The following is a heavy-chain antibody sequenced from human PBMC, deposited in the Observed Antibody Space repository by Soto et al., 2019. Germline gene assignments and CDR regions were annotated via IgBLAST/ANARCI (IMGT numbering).Heavy chain of an antibody. Sequence: QVQLVESGGGVVQPGRSLRLSCAASGFTFSSYAMHWVRQAPGKGLEWVAVISYDGSNKYYADSVTGRFTISRDNSKNTLYLQMNSLRAEDTAVYYCARDRLRYNWNDFPYYSYGMDVWGQGTTVTVSS. D-gene: IGHD1-1*01. V-gene: IGHV3-30-3*01. J-gene: IGHJ6*02. CDR3: ARDRLRYNWNDFPYYSYGMDV. CDR1: GFTFSSYA. CDR2: ISYDGSNK.